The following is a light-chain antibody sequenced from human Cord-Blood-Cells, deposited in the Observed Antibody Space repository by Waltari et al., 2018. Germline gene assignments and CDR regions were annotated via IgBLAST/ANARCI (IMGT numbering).Light chain of an antibody. J-gene: IGLJ2*01. V-gene: IGLV2-14*01. CDR1: SSDVGGYNY. CDR3: SPYATSSSPVV. CDR2: DVS. Sequence: QSALTQPASVPGSPGQSTTISCTGTSSDVGGYNYVSWYQQHPGKAPNLMIYDVSTRPAAVSHRFSGSKSANTTSLTIIGYQSEDDADHPCSPYATSSSPVVYGGGTKLSVL.